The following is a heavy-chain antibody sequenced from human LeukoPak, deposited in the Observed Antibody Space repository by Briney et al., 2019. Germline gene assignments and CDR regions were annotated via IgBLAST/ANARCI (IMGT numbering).Heavy chain of an antibody. CDR2: IYYSGST. V-gene: IGHV4-31*03. Sequence: PSETLSLTCTVSGYSISSGYYWGWIRPHAGKGLGWIGYIYYSGSTYYNPSLKSRVTISVDTSKNQFSLKLSSVTAADTAVYYCASELVGATHAPYFDYWGQGTLVTVSS. D-gene: IGHD1-26*01. CDR1: GYSISSGYY. CDR3: ASELVGATHAPYFDY. J-gene: IGHJ4*02.